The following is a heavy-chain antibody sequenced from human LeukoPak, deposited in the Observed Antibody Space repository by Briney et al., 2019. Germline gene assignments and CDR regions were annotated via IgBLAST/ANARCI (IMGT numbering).Heavy chain of an antibody. Sequence: GGSLRLSCAASGFTFGSYAMSWVRQAPGKGLEWVSAISGSGGGTYYADSVKGRFTISRDNSKNTVYLQMNSLRAEDTAVYYCAKRGDCSGTCTYDYWGQGTLVTVSS. D-gene: IGHD2-2*01. J-gene: IGHJ4*02. CDR2: ISGSGGGT. V-gene: IGHV3-23*01. CDR1: GFTFGSYA. CDR3: AKRGDCSGTCTYDY.